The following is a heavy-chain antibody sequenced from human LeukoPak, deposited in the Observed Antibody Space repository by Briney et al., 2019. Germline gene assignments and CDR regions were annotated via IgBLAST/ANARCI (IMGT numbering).Heavy chain of an antibody. J-gene: IGHJ4*02. Sequence: GGSLRLSCAASGFTFSSYSMHWIRQAPGKGLEWVSYISGSSRTMYYADSVKGRFTISRDNAKNSLYLQMNSLRAKDTAVYYCARDLGLYDYGGNIDYWGQGTLVTVSS. V-gene: IGHV3-48*04. CDR1: GFTFSSYS. CDR2: ISGSSRTM. CDR3: ARDLGLYDYGGNIDY. D-gene: IGHD4-23*01.